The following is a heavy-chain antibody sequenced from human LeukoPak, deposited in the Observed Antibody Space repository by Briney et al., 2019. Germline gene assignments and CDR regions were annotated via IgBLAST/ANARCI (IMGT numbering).Heavy chain of an antibody. CDR2: MNPNSGNT. CDR1: GYTFTSYD. Sequence: ASAKVSCKASGYTFTSYDINWVRQAAGQGLEWMGWMNPNSGNTGYAQKFQGRVTMTRNTSISTAYMELSSLRSEDTAVYYCANAHTRYSVSRLRGMDVWGQGTTVTVSS. D-gene: IGHD3-16*01. CDR3: ANAHTRYSVSRLRGMDV. V-gene: IGHV1-8*01. J-gene: IGHJ6*02.